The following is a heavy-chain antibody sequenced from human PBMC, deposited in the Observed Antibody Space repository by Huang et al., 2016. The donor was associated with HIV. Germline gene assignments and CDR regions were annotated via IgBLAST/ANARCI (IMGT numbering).Heavy chain of an antibody. CDR3: ARVDCSGGSCYYFDY. J-gene: IGHJ4*02. CDR1: SGSFSGYY. CDR2: INHSGRT. V-gene: IGHV4-34*01. D-gene: IGHD2-15*01. Sequence: QVQLQQWGAGLLKPSETLSLTCAVYSGSFSGYYWSWIRQPPGKGLEGIGEINHSGRTNYNPSLKSRVTISVDTSKNQFSLKLSSVTAADTAVYYCARVDCSGGSCYYFDYWGQGTLVTVSS.